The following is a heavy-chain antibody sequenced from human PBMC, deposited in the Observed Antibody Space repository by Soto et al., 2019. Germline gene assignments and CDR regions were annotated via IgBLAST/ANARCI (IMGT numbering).Heavy chain of an antibody. Sequence: SESLSLTCTVSGGSISSSSYYWGWIRQPPGKGLEWIGSIYYSGSTYYNPSLKSRVTISVDTSKNQFSLKLSSVTAADTAVYYFARTKYSGYDLRYFDYWGQGTLVTVSS. CDR2: IYYSGST. J-gene: IGHJ4*02. CDR3: ARTKYSGYDLRYFDY. D-gene: IGHD5-12*01. CDR1: GGSISSSSYY. V-gene: IGHV4-39*01.